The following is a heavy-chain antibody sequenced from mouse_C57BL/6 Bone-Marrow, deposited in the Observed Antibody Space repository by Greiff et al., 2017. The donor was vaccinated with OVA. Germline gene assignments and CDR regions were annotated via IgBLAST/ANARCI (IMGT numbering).Heavy chain of an antibody. CDR1: GFSLTSYG. J-gene: IGHJ4*01. CDR3: AKNGCPYYAMDY. Sequence: VQLVESGPGLVQPSQSLSITCTVSGFSLTSYGVHWVRQSPGKGLEWLGVIWRGGSTDYNAAFMSRLSITKDNSKSQVFFKMNSLQADDTAIYYCAKNGCPYYAMDYWGQGTSVTVSS. D-gene: IGHD3-3*01. V-gene: IGHV2-5*01. CDR2: IWRGGST.